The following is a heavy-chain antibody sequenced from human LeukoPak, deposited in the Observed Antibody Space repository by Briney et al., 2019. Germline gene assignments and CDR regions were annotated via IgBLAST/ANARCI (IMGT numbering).Heavy chain of an antibody. V-gene: IGHV5-51*01. Sequence: GESLKISCKGSGYSFTDYWIGWVRQMPGKGLEWMGIIYPGDSDTRYGPSFQGQVTISADKSISTAYLQWSSLKASDTAMYYCSIMSFSTSSAAYYFHYWGQGTLVTVSS. CDR1: GYSFTDYW. CDR2: IYPGDSDT. CDR3: SIMSFSTSSAAYYFHY. D-gene: IGHD6-6*01. J-gene: IGHJ4*02.